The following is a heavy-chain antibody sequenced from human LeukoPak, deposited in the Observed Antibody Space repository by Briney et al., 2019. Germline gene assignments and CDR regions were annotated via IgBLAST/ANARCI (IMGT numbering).Heavy chain of an antibody. CDR3: ADSSSGDY. J-gene: IGHJ4*02. D-gene: IGHD6-6*01. CDR1: GFTFSSYA. V-gene: IGHV3-30-3*01. Sequence: PGGSLRLSCAASGFTFSSYAMHWVRQAPGKGLEWVAVISYDGSNKYYADSVKGRFTISRDNSKNTLYLQMNSLRAEDTAVYYCADSSSGDYWGQGTLVTVSS. CDR2: ISYDGSNK.